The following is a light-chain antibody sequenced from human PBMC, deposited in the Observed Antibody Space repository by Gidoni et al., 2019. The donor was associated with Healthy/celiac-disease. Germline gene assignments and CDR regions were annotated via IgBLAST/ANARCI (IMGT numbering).Light chain of an antibody. Sequence: SYELTQPPSVSVSPGQTASITCSGDKLGDKYACWYQQKPGQSPVLVIYQDSKRPSGIPERFSGSNSGNPATLTISGTQAMDEADYYCQAWDSSIVVFGGGTKLTVL. CDR1: KLGDKY. CDR2: QDS. J-gene: IGLJ2*01. CDR3: QAWDSSIVV. V-gene: IGLV3-1*01.